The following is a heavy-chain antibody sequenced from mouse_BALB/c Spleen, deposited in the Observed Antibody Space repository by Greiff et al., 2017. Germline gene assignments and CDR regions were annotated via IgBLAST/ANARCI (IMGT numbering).Heavy chain of an antibody. V-gene: IGHV14-4*02. CDR1: GFNIKDYY. J-gene: IGHJ3*01. D-gene: IGHD1-1*01. CDR2: IDPENGDT. CDR3: NAFITTREFAY. Sequence: VQLQQSGAELVRSGASVKLSCTASGFNIKDYYMHWVKQRPEQGLEWIGWIDPENGDTEYAPKFQGKATMTADTSSNTAYLQLSSLTSEDTAVYYCNAFITTREFAYWGQGTLVTVSA.